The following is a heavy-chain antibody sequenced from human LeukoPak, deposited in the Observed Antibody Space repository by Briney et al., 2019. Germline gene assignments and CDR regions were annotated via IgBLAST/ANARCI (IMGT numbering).Heavy chain of an antibody. J-gene: IGHJ4*02. V-gene: IGHV4-59*01. CDR3: ARDLRGTSCDDY. D-gene: IGHD2-2*01. Sequence: PSETLSLSCSVSGGSMSNYYWSWIRQPPGKGLEWIGYIYYSGSTNYNPSLKSRVTISVDTSKNQFSLILSSVTAADTAVYYCARDLRGTSCDDYGGPGTLVTVSS. CDR2: IYYSGST. CDR1: GGSMSNYY.